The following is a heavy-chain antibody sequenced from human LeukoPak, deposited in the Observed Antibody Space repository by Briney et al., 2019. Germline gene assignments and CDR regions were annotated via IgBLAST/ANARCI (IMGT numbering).Heavy chain of an antibody. CDR2: IYYTGTT. D-gene: IGHD4-17*01. CDR1: GGYISTYY. CDR3: AREDPQTTVPEGMDV. Sequence: PSDTLSLTCSVSGGYISTYYWSWLRQLPGKGLEWIGYIYYTGTTNHNPSLRSRVTISVDTSRNQFSLRLSSVTAADTAVYYCAREDPQTTVPEGMDVWGHGTTVIVSS. J-gene: IGHJ6*02. V-gene: IGHV4-59*01.